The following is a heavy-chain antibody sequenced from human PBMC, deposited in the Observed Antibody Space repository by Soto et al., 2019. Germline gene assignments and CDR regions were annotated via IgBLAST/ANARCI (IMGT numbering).Heavy chain of an antibody. V-gene: IGHV3-21*01. CDR1: RFMFSTYT. J-gene: IGHJ4*02. CDR3: ASNRGEYQLLSDIDY. Sequence: GGSLRLSCAASRFMFSTYTMTWGRQAPGKGLEWVSSISHSSIYIYYADSVKGRFTISRDNAKDSMYLQMNSLRADDTAVYYCASNRGEYQLLSDIDYWGQGTLVTVSS. CDR2: ISHSSIYI. D-gene: IGHD2-2*01.